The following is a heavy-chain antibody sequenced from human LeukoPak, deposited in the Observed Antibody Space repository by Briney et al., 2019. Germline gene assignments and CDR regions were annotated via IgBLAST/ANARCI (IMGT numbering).Heavy chain of an antibody. CDR2: ISSSGSTI. V-gene: IGHV3-48*03. D-gene: IGHD6-13*01. Sequence: GGSLRLSCAASGFTFSSYEMNWVRQAPGKGLEWVSYISSSGSTIYYADSVKGRFTISRDNAKNSLYLQMNSLRAEDTAVYYCARDLPGVQSSSWHAFDIWGQGTMVTVSS. CDR3: ARDLPGVQSSSWHAFDI. CDR1: GFTFSSYE. J-gene: IGHJ3*02.